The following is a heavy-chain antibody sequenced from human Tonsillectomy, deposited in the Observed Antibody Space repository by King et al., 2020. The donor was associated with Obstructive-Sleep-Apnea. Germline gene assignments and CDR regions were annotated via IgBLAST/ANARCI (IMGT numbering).Heavy chain of an antibody. D-gene: IGHD2-2*01. V-gene: IGHV1-8*01. CDR2: RNSKSGNT. Sequence: VQLVESGAEVQKPGASVKVSCKASGYTFTSYDITGVRQATGKGLEWMGWRNSKSGNTGYAQKFQGRVTMTGDTSISTAYMELSSLTSEETAVYYCARAIRNQLLSDYWGQGTLVTVSS. CDR3: ARAIRNQLLSDY. J-gene: IGHJ4*02. CDR1: GYTFTSYD.